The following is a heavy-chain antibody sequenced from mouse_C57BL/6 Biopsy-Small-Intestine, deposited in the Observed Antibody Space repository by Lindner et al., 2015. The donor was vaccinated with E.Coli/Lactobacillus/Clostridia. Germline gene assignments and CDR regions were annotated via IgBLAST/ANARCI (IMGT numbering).Heavy chain of an antibody. CDR2: ISDGGSYT. D-gene: IGHD2-4*01. V-gene: IGHV5-4*01. Sequence: VQLQESGGGLVKPGGSLKLSCAASGFTFSSYAMSWVRQTPEKRLEWVATISDGGSYTYYPDNVKGRFTISRDNAKSNLYLQMSHLKSEDTAMYFCARGYDYDRYAMDYWGQGTSVTVSS. J-gene: IGHJ4*01. CDR1: GFTFSSYA. CDR3: ARGYDYDRYAMDY.